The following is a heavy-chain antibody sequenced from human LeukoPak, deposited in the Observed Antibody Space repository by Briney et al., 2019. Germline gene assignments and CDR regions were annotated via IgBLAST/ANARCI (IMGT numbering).Heavy chain of an antibody. CDR2: INGSGGST. V-gene: IGHV3-23*01. CDR1: GFTFSSYA. D-gene: IGHD3-10*02. CDR3: AELGITMIGGV. Sequence: GGSLRLSCAASGFTFSSYAMSWVRQAPGKGLEWVSDINGSGGSTYYADSVKGRFTISRDNSQNTLYLQLNSLRAEDTAVYYCAELGITMIGGVWGKGTTVTISS. J-gene: IGHJ6*04.